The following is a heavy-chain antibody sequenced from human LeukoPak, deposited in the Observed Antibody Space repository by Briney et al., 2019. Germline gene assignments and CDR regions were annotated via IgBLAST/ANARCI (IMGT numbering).Heavy chain of an antibody. J-gene: IGHJ3*02. D-gene: IGHD3-22*01. V-gene: IGHV3-23*01. CDR2: ISGSGGNT. Sequence: GGSLRLSCAASGFTFSSYAMSWVRQAPGKGLEWVSAISGSGGNTYYADSVTGRFTISRDNSKNTLYLQMNSLRAEDTAVYYCAKVRDTSGYYYVGAFDIWGQGTMVTVSS. CDR1: GFTFSSYA. CDR3: AKVRDTSGYYYVGAFDI.